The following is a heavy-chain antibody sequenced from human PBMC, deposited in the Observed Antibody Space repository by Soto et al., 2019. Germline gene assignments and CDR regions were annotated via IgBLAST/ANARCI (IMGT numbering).Heavy chain of an antibody. J-gene: IGHJ4*02. D-gene: IGHD2-15*01. CDR3: AKDRGDIYFDY. Sequence: EVQLVESGGGAVQPGGSLRLSCAASGFIFKNYYMNWVRQVPGKGLVWVARLNTDGSTASYADSVKGRFTISRDNVKNTLDLQMNSLRAEDTAVYYCAKDRGDIYFDYWGQGTLVTVSS. CDR2: LNTDGSTA. CDR1: GFIFKNYY. V-gene: IGHV3-74*03.